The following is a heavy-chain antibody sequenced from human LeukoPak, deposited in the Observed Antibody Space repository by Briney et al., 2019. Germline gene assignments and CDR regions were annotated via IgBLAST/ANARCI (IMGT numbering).Heavy chain of an antibody. J-gene: IGHJ4*02. D-gene: IGHD3-3*01. CDR3: ARVNDFWSGYFDS. CDR2: INPVGGST. V-gene: IGHV1-46*01. CDR1: GYTFTTYY. Sequence: ASVKVSCKASGYTFTTYYIHWVRQAPGQGLEWMGIINPVGGSTTYAHRLQGRLTMTRDTSTSTVYMELSSLRSEDTAVYYCARVNDFWSGYFDSWGQGTLVTVSS.